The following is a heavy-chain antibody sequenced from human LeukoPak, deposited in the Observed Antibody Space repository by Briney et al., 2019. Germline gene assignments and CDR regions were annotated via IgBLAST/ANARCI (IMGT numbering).Heavy chain of an antibody. V-gene: IGHV3-23*01. CDR1: GFTFSSYA. CDR3: AKDLNLSKYCSSTSCNSRFDP. CDR2: ISGSGGST. D-gene: IGHD2-2*01. J-gene: IGHJ5*02. Sequence: PGGSLRLSCAASGFTFSSYAMSWVRQAPGKGLEWVSAISGSGGSTYYADSVKGRFTISRDNSKNTLYLQMNSLRAEDTAVYYCAKDLNLSKYCSSTSCNSRFDPWGQGTLVTVSS.